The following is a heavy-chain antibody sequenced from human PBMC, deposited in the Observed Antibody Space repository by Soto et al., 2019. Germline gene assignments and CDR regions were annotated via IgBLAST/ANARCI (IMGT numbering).Heavy chain of an antibody. CDR1: GGCLSSYF. J-gene: IGHJ4*02. Sequence: SETLSLTCTVSGGCLSSYFWSWIRQPPGKGLEWIGYIYYSGSTNYNPSLKSRVTISVDTSKNQFSLKLSSVTAADTAVYYCARHHCSGGSCYSYYFDYWGQGTLVTVSS. D-gene: IGHD2-15*01. V-gene: IGHV4-59*01. CDR2: IYYSGST. CDR3: ARHHCSGGSCYSYYFDY.